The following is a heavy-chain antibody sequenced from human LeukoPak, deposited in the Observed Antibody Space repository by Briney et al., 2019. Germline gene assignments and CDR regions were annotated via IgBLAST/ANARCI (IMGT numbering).Heavy chain of an antibody. V-gene: IGHV4-4*07. J-gene: IGHJ6*03. CDR1: GGSINNYY. Sequence: SETLSLTCTVSGGSINNYYWSWIRQPAGKGLEWIGRIYTSVSTNYNPSLKSRVTMSVDTSKNQFSLKLSSVTAADTAVYYCARDLRDIVVVVAAQYYYYMDVWGKGTTVTVSS. CDR3: ARDLRDIVVVVAAQYYYYMDV. D-gene: IGHD2-15*01. CDR2: IYTSVST.